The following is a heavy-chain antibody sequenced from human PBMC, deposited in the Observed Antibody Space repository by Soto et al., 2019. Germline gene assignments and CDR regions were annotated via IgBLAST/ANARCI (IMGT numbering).Heavy chain of an antibody. D-gene: IGHD2-21*02. CDR1: GGSISSGDYY. J-gene: IGHJ5*02. V-gene: IGHV4-30-4*01. CDR2: IYYSGST. Sequence: SETLSLTCTVSGGSISSGDYYWSWIRQPPGKGLEWIGYIYYSGSTYYNPSLKSRVTISVDTSKNQFSLKLSSVTAADTAVYYCAREGDSNWFDPWGQGTLVTVS. CDR3: AREGDSNWFDP.